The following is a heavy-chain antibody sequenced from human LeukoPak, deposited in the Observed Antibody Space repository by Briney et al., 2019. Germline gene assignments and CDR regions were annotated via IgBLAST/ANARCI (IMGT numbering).Heavy chain of an antibody. Sequence: GGFLRLSCAASGFTFSSYGMSWVQQAPGKGLEWVALISYNGGRKEYADSVKGRFTIDRDNSKNTVYLQMNSLRPDDTAIYFCARQEARNYYYEGLDYWGQGNLVTVSS. CDR3: ARQEARNYYYEGLDY. CDR2: ISYNGGRK. D-gene: IGHD3-22*01. V-gene: IGHV3-30*03. CDR1: GFTFSSYG. J-gene: IGHJ4*02.